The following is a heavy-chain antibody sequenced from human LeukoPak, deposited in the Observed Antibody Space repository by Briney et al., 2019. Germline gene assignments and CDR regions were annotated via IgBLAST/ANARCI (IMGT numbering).Heavy chain of an antibody. D-gene: IGHD2-15*01. CDR1: GFTFSSYA. V-gene: IGHV3-23*01. Sequence: GGSLRLSCAASGFTFSSYAMSWVRQAPGKGLEWVSAIIGGGGSTYYADSVKGRFTISSDNSKNTLCLKMNSLRAEDTAVYYCAKVLGLVGARGFFAYWGQGTLVTVSS. CDR3: AKVLGLVGARGFFAY. J-gene: IGHJ4*02. CDR2: IIGGGGST.